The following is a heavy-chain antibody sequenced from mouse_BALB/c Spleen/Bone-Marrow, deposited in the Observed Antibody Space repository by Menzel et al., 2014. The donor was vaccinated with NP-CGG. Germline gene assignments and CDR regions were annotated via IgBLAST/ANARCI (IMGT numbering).Heavy chain of an antibody. D-gene: IGHD6-1*01. CDR1: GFTFTNYF. CDR2: IRNKANGYTT. Sequence: EVMLVESGGGLVQPGGSLRLSCTTSGFTFTNYFMTWVRQPPGKALGWLGFIRNKANGYTTEYNPSVKGRFTISRDNSQGIFYLQMNTLRAEDSAIYYCARDYNGYFDFWGQGTTLTVSS. J-gene: IGHJ2*01. V-gene: IGHV7-3*02. CDR3: ARDYNGYFDF.